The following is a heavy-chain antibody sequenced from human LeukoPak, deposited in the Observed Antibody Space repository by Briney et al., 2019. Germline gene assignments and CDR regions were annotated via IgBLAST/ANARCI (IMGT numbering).Heavy chain of an antibody. V-gene: IGHV1-8*03. Sequence: ASVKVSCKASGYTFTSYDINWVRQATGQGLEWMGWMNPNCGNTGYAQKFQGRVTITRNTSISTAYMELSSLRSEDTAVYYCARVAYYDSSGYYYVMDAFDIWGRGTMVTVSS. CDR1: GYTFTSYD. D-gene: IGHD3-22*01. J-gene: IGHJ3*02. CDR3: ARVAYYDSSGYYYVMDAFDI. CDR2: MNPNCGNT.